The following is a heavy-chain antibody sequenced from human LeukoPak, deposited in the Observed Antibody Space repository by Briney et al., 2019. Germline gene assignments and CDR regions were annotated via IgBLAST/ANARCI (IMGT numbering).Heavy chain of an antibody. D-gene: IGHD1-26*01. CDR1: GLTVSSNY. J-gene: IGHJ6*02. CDR3: ARAEWELLDYYYGMDV. Sequence: GGSLSLSCAASGLTVSSNYMSWVRQAPGKGLEWVSVIYSGGSTYHADSVKGRFTISRDNSKNTLYLQMNSLRAEDTAVYYCARAEWELLDYYYGMDVWGQGTTVTVSS. CDR2: IYSGGST. V-gene: IGHV3-66*01.